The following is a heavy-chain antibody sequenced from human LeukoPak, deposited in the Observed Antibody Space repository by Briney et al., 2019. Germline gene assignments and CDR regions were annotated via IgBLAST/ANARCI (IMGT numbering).Heavy chain of an antibody. J-gene: IGHJ2*01. CDR2: TYHSGST. CDR3: ARDRAAAGTEVGNFDL. D-gene: IGHD6-13*01. Sequence: SETLSLTCAVSGGSLSSSNWWSGVRRPPGKGREGIGETYHSGSTNYNPSLKSRLTISVDKSKNQFSLKLSSVTAADTAVYYCARDRAAAGTEVGNFDLWGRGTLVTVSS. CDR1: GGSLSSSNW. V-gene: IGHV4-4*02.